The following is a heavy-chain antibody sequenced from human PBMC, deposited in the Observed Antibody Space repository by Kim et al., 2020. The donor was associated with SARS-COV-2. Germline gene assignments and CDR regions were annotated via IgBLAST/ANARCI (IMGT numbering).Heavy chain of an antibody. Sequence: STHYNPSRKSRVTISVDRSKNQFSLKLSSVTAADTAVYYCARANGDYFDYWGQGTLVTVSS. D-gene: IGHD4-17*01. CDR2: ST. V-gene: IGHV4-30-2*01. J-gene: IGHJ4*02. CDR3: ARANGDYFDY.